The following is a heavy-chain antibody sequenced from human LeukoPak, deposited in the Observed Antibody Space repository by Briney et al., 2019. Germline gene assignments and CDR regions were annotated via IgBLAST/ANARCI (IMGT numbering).Heavy chain of an antibody. Sequence: ASVKVSCKASGYTFTGYYMHWVRQAPGQGLEWMGWINPNSGGTNYAQKFQGRVTMTRDTSISTAYMELSRLRSDDTAVYYCASSIRRYFDWLLRGDAFDIWGQGTMVTVSS. J-gene: IGHJ3*02. V-gene: IGHV1-2*02. CDR3: ASSIRRYFDWLLRGDAFDI. CDR1: GYTFTGYY. D-gene: IGHD3-9*01. CDR2: INPNSGGT.